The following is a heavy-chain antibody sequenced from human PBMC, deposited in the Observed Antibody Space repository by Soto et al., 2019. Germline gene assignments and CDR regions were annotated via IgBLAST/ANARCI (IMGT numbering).Heavy chain of an antibody. V-gene: IGHV3-30-3*01. J-gene: IGHJ3*02. CDR2: ISYDGSNK. CDR1: GFTFSSYA. Sequence: QVQLVESGGGVVQPGRSLRLSCAASGFTFSSYAMHWVRQAPGKGLEWVAVISYDGSNKYYADSVKGRFTISRDNSKNTLYLQMNSLRAEDTAVYYCATHIVVVTAIHAFDIWGQGTMVTVSS. CDR3: ATHIVVVTAIHAFDI. D-gene: IGHD2-21*02.